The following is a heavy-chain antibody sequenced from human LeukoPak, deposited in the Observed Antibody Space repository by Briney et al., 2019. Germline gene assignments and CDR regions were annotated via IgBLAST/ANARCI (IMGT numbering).Heavy chain of an antibody. CDR1: GYSFTSYW. CDR2: IDPSDSYT. V-gene: IGHV5-10-1*01. CDR3: ARRQAAAGDYYYGMDV. Sequence: KYGESLKISCKGSGYSFTSYWISWVRQMPGKGLEWMGKIDPSDSYTNYSPSFQGHVTISADKSISTAYPQWSSLKASDTAMYYCARRQAAAGDYYYGMDVWGKGTTVTVSS. D-gene: IGHD6-13*01. J-gene: IGHJ6*04.